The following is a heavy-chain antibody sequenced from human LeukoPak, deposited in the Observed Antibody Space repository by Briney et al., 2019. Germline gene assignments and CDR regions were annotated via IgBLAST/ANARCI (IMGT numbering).Heavy chain of an antibody. CDR1: GFTFSSYW. Sequence: GGSLRLSCAASGFTFSSYWMSWVRQASGKGLEWVANIKQDGSEKYYVDSVKGRFTISRDNAKNSLYLQMNSLRAEDTAVYYCVRTYYYDSSGLPGYWGQEPWSPPPQ. CDR3: VRTYYYDSSGLPGY. CDR2: IKQDGSEK. D-gene: IGHD3-22*01. V-gene: IGHV3-7*03. J-gene: IGHJ4*01.